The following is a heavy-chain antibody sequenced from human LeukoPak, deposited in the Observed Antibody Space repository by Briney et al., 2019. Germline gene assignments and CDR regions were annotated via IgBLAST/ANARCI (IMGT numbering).Heavy chain of an antibody. V-gene: IGHV3-15*01. J-gene: IGHJ3*02. Sequence: GGSLRLSCAASGFTFSNAWMSWVRQAPGKGLEWVGRIKSKTDGGTTDYAAPVKGRFTISRDDSKNTLYLQMNSLKTEDTAVYYCTTDPELNDYYDGIYSVRDAFDIWGQGTMVTVSS. CDR2: IKSKTDGGTT. CDR3: TTDPELNDYYDGIYSVRDAFDI. CDR1: GFTFSNAW. D-gene: IGHD3-22*01.